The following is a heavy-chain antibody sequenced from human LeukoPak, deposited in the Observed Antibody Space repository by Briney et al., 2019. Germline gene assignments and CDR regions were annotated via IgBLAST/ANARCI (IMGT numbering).Heavy chain of an antibody. CDR3: ARHMKQSRLTYFDY. CDR2: IYPGDSDT. J-gene: IGHJ4*02. D-gene: IGHD6-19*01. V-gene: IGHV5-51*01. CDR1: GYSFTSYW. Sequence: GESLKISCKGSGYSFTSYWIGWVRQIPGKGLEWVGIIYPGDSDTRYSPSFQGQVTISADKSISTAYLQWSSLKASDTAMYYCARHMKQSRLTYFDYWGQGTLVTVSS.